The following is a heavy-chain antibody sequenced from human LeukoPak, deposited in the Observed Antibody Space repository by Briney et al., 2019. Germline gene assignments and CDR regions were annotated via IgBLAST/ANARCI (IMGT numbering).Heavy chain of an antibody. CDR1: GGSITISDYY. CDR3: ATREHHVLRTPGDY. CDR2: ISHTGTT. Sequence: PSETLSLTCTVSGGSITISDYYWGWLRLPPGKGLEWIGTISHTGTTYYNPSLQSRVTISVDKSKNQFSLKLSSVTAADTAVYYCATREHHVLRTPGDYWGQGTLVTVSS. V-gene: IGHV4-39*01. D-gene: IGHD6-6*01. J-gene: IGHJ4*02.